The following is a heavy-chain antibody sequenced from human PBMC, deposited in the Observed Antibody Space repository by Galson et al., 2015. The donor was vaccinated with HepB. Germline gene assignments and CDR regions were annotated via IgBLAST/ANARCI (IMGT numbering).Heavy chain of an antibody. J-gene: IGHJ4*02. CDR3: ARETPDTYYFDY. CDR1: GYTLTNYH. V-gene: IGHV1-46*01. CDR2: IFAGGGST. D-gene: IGHD2-15*01. Sequence: SVKVSCKASGYTLTNYHFNWVRQAPGQGPEWMGKIFAGGGSTRYAERFQGRVTLTRDSSTSTIYMEVSSLRSDDTAVYYCARETPDTYYFDYWGQGTLVTVSS.